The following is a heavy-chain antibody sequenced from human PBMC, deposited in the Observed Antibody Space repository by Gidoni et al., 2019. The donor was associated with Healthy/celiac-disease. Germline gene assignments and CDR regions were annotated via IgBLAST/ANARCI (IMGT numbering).Heavy chain of an antibody. CDR2: IRSSSSYI. V-gene: IGHV3-21*01. CDR3: ARGPTGRGDSYDYDY. J-gene: IGHJ4*02. CDR1: GLTFSSSS. D-gene: IGHD5-18*01. Sequence: EVQRVECGGGLVKPGGSLARLLAASGLTFSSSSMNWRRQAPGKGLEWFSSIRSSSSYICYTNSVKSRFTIARNNAKNSLYLQMNGLSAEGSAVKYCARGPTGRGDSYDYDYWGQGTLVTVSS.